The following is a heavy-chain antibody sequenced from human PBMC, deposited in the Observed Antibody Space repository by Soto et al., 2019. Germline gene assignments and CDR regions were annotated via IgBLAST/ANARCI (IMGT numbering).Heavy chain of an antibody. D-gene: IGHD1-26*01. CDR3: ARDRGSYALDY. Sequence: QVQLVQSGAEVKKPGASVKVSCKASGYTFTNYGISWVRQAPGQGLEWMGWISANNGNTNYEQKLQGRVTMTTDTSTSTAYTEMRSLRSDDKAVYYCARDRGSYALDYWGQGTLVTVSS. CDR1: GYTFTNYG. CDR2: ISANNGNT. V-gene: IGHV1-18*01. J-gene: IGHJ4*02.